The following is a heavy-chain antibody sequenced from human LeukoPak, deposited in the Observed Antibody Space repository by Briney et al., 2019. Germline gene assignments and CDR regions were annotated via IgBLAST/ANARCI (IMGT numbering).Heavy chain of an antibody. D-gene: IGHD3-16*01. Sequence: SETLSLTCAVSGGSISSGGYSWSWIRQPPGKGLEWIGYIYHSGSTYYNPSLKSRVTISVDRSKNQFSLKLSSVTAADTAVYYCARGPTYYDYVWGSYHHPMANDYWGQGTLVTVSS. V-gene: IGHV4-30-2*01. CDR3: ARGPTYYDYVWGSYHHPMANDY. J-gene: IGHJ4*02. CDR1: GGSISSGGYS. CDR2: IYHSGST.